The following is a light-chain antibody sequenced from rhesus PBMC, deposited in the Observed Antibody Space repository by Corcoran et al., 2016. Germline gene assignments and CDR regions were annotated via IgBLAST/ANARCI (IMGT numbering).Light chain of an antibody. CDR3: MQALEFPRT. Sequence: DIVMTQTPLSLPVTPGEPASISCRSSQSLLDSEDGNTYLDWYLQKPGQSPQLLIYEVSNRASGVPERFIGSGSDTDFTLKMSRVEAEDVGVYYCMQALEFPRTFGQGTKVEIK. CDR1: QSLLDSEDGNTY. CDR2: EVS. V-gene: IGKV2-104*02. J-gene: IGKJ1*01.